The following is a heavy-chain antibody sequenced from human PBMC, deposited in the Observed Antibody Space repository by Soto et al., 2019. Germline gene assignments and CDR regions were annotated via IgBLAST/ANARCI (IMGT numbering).Heavy chain of an antibody. V-gene: IGHV3-23*04. J-gene: IGHJ4*02. D-gene: IGHD6-19*01. CDR2: ISSGGST. CDR3: ATHTSGWYGPFDY. CDR1: GLTFSSYD. Sequence: VQLVASGGGLVQPGGSLRLSCAASGLTFSSYDMNWVRQAPGKGLEWVSYISSGGSTYYADSVKGRFTVSRDISKNTLYLQMISLRAEDTAVYYCATHTSGWYGPFDYWGQGTLVTVSS.